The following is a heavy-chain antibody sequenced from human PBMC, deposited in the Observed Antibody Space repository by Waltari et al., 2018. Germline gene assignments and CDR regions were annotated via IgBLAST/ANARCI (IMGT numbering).Heavy chain of an antibody. V-gene: IGHV3-53*02. D-gene: IGHD5-18*01. CDR3: ASSTAQPWTKGGLDN. Sequence: DVQLVETGGGLIQPGGSLKLSFAAFGFIVNHNSMSWVRQAPGKGLEWVSIVYTGGSTYYADFVKGRFTISRDSSKNTLYLQMNDLRAEDTAVYYCASSTAQPWTKGGLDNWGQGTLVIVSS. CDR2: VYTGGST. CDR1: GFIVNHNS. J-gene: IGHJ4*02.